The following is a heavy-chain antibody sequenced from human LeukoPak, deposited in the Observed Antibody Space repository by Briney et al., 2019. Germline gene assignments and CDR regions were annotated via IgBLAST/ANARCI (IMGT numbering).Heavy chain of an antibody. Sequence: ASVKVSCKASGGTFSSYAISWVRQAPGQGLEWMGGIIPIFGTANYAQKFQGRVTITADESTSTAYMELSSLRSEDTAVCYCARGSYSYGYAFDYWGQGTLVTVSS. CDR1: GGTFSSYA. CDR3: ARGSYSYGYAFDY. CDR2: IIPIFGTA. V-gene: IGHV1-69*13. D-gene: IGHD5-18*01. J-gene: IGHJ4*02.